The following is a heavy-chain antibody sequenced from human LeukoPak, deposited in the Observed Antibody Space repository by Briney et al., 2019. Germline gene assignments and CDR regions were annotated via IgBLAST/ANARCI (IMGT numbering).Heavy chain of an antibody. CDR1: GFTFSSYW. V-gene: IGHV3-74*01. Sequence: GGSLRLSCAASGFTFSSYWMHWVRQAPGKGLVWVSRIKSDGSNTNYADSVKGRFTISRDNAKNTLHLQMNSLKTEDTAVYYCTTESDYWGQGTLVTVSS. J-gene: IGHJ4*02. CDR2: IKSDGSNT. CDR3: TTESDY.